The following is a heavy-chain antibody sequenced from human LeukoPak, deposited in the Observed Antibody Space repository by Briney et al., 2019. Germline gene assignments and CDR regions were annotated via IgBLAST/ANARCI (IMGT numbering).Heavy chain of an antibody. CDR2: INHSGST. D-gene: IGHD4-23*01. Sequence: PSETLSLTCAVYGGSFSGYYWSWIRQPPGKGLEWIGEINHSGSTNYNPSLKSRVTISVDTSKNQFSLKLSSVTAADTAVYYCAREPLTTVVTPFDCWGQGTLVTVSS. J-gene: IGHJ4*02. CDR3: AREPLTTVVTPFDC. CDR1: GGSFSGYY. V-gene: IGHV4-34*01.